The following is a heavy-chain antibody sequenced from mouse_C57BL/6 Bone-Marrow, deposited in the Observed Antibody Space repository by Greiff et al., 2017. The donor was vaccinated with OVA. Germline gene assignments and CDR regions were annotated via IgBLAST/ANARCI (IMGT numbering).Heavy chain of an antibody. Sequence: QVQLKQSGAELVKPGASVKMSCKASGYTFTSYWITWVKQRPGQGLEWIGDIYPGSGSTNYNEKFKSKATLTVDTSSSTAYMQLSSLTSEDSAVYYCANYGSSPWYFDVWGTGTTVTVSS. V-gene: IGHV1-55*01. D-gene: IGHD1-1*01. J-gene: IGHJ1*03. CDR2: IYPGSGST. CDR3: ANYGSSPWYFDV. CDR1: GYTFTSYW.